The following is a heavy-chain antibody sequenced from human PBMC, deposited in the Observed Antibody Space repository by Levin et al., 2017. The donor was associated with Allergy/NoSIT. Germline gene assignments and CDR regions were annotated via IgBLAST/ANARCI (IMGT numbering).Heavy chain of an antibody. CDR1: GYNFTGYY. CDR2: INPNSGGT. CDR3: ALPWNDYAENYYYNDMDV. V-gene: IGHV1-2*02. D-gene: IGHD4-17*01. Sequence: GASVKVSCKVSGYNFTGYYMHWVRQAPGQGLVWMGWINPNSGGTNYAQQFQGRVSMTRGTSIYTVYMEVSSLGPDDTAVYYCALPWNDYAENYYYNDMDVWGQGTTVTVS. J-gene: IGHJ6*02.